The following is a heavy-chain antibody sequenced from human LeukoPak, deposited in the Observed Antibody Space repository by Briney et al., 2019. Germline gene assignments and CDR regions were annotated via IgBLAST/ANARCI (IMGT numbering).Heavy chain of an antibody. J-gene: IGHJ6*02. D-gene: IGHD3-10*01. CDR3: ARDGGGYYGSGSHPYYYYYYGMVV. CDR1: GFTFSSYS. Sequence: GSLRLSCAASGFTFSSYSMNWVRQAPGKGLECIGELNHSGSSNYNPSLKSRVTISVDTSKNQFSLKLSSVTAADTAVYYCARDGGGYYGSGSHPYYYYYYGMVVWGQGTTVTVSS. V-gene: IGHV4-34*01. CDR2: LNHSGSS.